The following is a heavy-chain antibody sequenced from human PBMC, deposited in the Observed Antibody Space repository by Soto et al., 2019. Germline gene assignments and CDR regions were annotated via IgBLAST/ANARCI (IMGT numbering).Heavy chain of an antibody. CDR3: AARYCSSTSCYSYYYGMDV. Sequence: GGSLRLSCGASGFTFGGYAVSWVRQAPGKGLEWVSAISGSGGSTYYADSVKGRFTISRDNSKNTLYLQMNSLRAEDTAVYYCAARYCSSTSCYSYYYGMDVWGQGTTVTVSS. V-gene: IGHV3-23*01. J-gene: IGHJ6*02. CDR1: GFTFGGYA. CDR2: ISGSGGST. D-gene: IGHD2-2*01.